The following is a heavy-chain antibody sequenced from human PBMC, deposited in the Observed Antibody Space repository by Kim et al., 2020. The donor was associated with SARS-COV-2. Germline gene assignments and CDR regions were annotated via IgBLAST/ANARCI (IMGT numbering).Heavy chain of an antibody. CDR3: AKEMYSGSSPES. J-gene: IGHJ4*02. CDR1: GFTFSSYA. D-gene: IGHD1-26*01. CDR2: ISASGGLT. Sequence: GGSLRLSCAASGFTFSSYAMSWVRQAPEKGLEWVSGISASGGLTYYADSVRGRFTISRDNSKNTLYVQMNSLRAEDTAVYYCAKEMYSGSSPESWGQGT. V-gene: IGHV3-23*01.